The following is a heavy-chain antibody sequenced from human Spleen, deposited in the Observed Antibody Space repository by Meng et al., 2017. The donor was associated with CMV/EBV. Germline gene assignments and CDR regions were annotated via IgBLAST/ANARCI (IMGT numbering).Heavy chain of an antibody. CDR2: ISWNSGSI. CDR3: ARVARYYYGMDG. J-gene: IGHJ6*01. V-gene: IGHV3-9*01. Sequence: GGSLRLSCAASGFTFADYAMQWVRQVPGKGLEWVSGISWNSGSIGYADSVKGRFTISRDNAKNSLYLQMNSLRAEDTAVYYCARVARYYYGMDGWGQGTTVTVSS. CDR1: GFTFADYA.